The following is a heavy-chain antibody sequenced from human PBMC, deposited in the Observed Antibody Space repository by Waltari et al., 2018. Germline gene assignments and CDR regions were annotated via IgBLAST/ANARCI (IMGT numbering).Heavy chain of an antibody. V-gene: IGHV4-4*07. CDR2: IYTSGST. CDR1: GGSISSYY. CDR3: ARDGGEGWGYYYYMDV. J-gene: IGHJ6*03. Sequence: QVQLQESGPGLVKPSETLSLTCTVSGGSISSYYWSWIRQPAGKGLEWIGRIYTSGSTNYNPSRKSRVTMSVDTSKNQFSLKLSSVTAADTAVYYCARDGGEGWGYYYYMDVWGKGTTVTISS. D-gene: IGHD2-15*01.